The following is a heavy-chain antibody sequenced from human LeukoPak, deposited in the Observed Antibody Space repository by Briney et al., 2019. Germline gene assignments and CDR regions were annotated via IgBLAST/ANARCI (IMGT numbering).Heavy chain of an antibody. V-gene: IGHV1-46*01. CDR1: GYTFTSYY. D-gene: IGHD3-16*01. J-gene: IGHJ6*04. CDR3: ARDGQTYYDYVWGPHSLDV. Sequence: GASVKVSCKASGYTFTSYYMHWVRQAPGQGLEWMGIINPSGGSTSYAQKFQGRVTMTTDTSTSTAYMELRSLRSDDTAVYYCARDGQTYYDYVWGPHSLDVWGKGTTVTISS. CDR2: INPSGGST.